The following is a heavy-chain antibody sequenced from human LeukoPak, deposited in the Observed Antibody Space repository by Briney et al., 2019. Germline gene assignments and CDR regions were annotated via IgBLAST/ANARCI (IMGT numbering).Heavy chain of an antibody. V-gene: IGHV3-30*04. CDR1: GFTFSSYA. J-gene: IGHJ4*02. CDR3: ASATDPLTGTPLY. D-gene: IGHD1-20*01. CDR2: ISYDGSNK. Sequence: GGSLSLSCAASGFTFSSYAMHWVRQAPGKGLEWVAVISYDGSNKYYADSVKGRFTISRDNSKNTLYLQMNSLRAEDTAVYYCASATDPLTGTPLYWGQGTLVTVSS.